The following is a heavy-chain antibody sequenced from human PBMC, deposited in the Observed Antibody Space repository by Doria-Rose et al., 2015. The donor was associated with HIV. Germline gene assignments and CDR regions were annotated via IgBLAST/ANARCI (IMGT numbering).Heavy chain of an antibody. J-gene: IGHJ6*04. D-gene: IGHD5-18*01. CDR2: IYKGGST. CDR3: AKEGGYGYDVYFDV. Sequence: PGKGLEWLGVIYKGGSTDYNTAFMSRLNITKDNSKSQVFFKMNSLQADDTAIYYCAKEGGYGYDVYFDVWGTGTTVTVSS. V-gene: IGHV3-53*05.